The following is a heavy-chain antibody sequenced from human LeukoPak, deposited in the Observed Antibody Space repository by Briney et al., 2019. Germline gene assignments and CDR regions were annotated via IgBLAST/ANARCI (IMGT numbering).Heavy chain of an antibody. CDR2: ISGSGGST. D-gene: IGHD1-26*01. Sequence: GGSLRLSCAASGFSFSDYYMNWIRQAPGKGLEWVSAISGSGGSTYYADSVKGRFTISRDNSKNTLYLQMNSLRAEDTAVYYCATDRVGATTRWFDPWGQGTLVTVSS. CDR3: ATDRVGATTRWFDP. V-gene: IGHV3-23*01. J-gene: IGHJ5*02. CDR1: GFSFSDYY.